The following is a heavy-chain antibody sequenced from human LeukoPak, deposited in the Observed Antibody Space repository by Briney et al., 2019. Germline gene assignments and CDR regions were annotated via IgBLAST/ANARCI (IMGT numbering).Heavy chain of an antibody. CDR2: IYHSRSN. CDR3: ARIGNYYFDY. Sequence: SGTLSLTCAVSGGSISSCNWRSGVRPPPRKGLEWNGEIYHSRSNNYNPCLKSRVTISVDKFKNQFYLKLTSVTAADTAVYYCARIGNYYFDYWGQGTLVTVSS. V-gene: IGHV4-4*02. CDR1: GGSISSCNW. J-gene: IGHJ4*02. D-gene: IGHD1-1*01.